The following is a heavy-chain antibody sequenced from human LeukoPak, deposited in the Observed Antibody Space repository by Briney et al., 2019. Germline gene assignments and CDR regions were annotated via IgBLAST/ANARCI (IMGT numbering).Heavy chain of an antibody. D-gene: IGHD5-12*01. V-gene: IGHV3-7*03. J-gene: IGHJ1*01. CDR1: GFTFSSYW. CDR3: VSDSRGFSGQAY. CDR2: IKQDGSEK. Sequence: GGSLRLSCAASGFTFSSYWMSWVRQAPGKGLEWVANIKQDGSEKYYVDSVKGRFTISRDNAKNSLYLQMNSLKSEDSAVYYCVSDSRGFSGQAYWGRGTLVTVSS.